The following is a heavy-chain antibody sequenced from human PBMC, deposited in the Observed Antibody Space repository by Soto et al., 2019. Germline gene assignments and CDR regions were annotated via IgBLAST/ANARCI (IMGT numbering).Heavy chain of an antibody. CDR1: VYTFASYA. D-gene: IGHD1-26*01. J-gene: IGHJ4*02. CDR2: ISAYNTNT. CDR3: ARDRLGATGDY. Sequence: ASVKVSCKASVYTFASYASSCVRQAPGQGLEWMGWISAYNTNTNYAQKLQGRVTMTTDTSTSTSYMELRSLRSDDTAVYFCARDRLGATGDYWGQGTLVTVSS. V-gene: IGHV1-18*01.